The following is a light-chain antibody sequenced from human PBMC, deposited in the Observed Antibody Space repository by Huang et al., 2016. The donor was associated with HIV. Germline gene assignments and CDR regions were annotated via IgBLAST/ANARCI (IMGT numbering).Light chain of an antibody. CDR3: QQYSDWPL. CDR1: HAVGSN. J-gene: IGKJ4*01. V-gene: IGKV3-15*01. CDR2: SAS. Sequence: EIVMTQSPATLSVSPGETATLSCRASHAVGSNVAWYQQKPGQAPRLVIYSASTRATDIPGRVSGSGSGTEFTLTIDSLQSEDFAIYYCQQYSDWPLFGGGTKVEI.